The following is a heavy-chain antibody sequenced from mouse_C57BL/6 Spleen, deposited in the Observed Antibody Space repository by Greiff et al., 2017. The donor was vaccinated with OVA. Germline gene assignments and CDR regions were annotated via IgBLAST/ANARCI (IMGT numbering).Heavy chain of an antibody. Sequence: EVQVVESGGDLVKPGGSLKLSCAASGFTFSSYGMSWVRQTPDKRLEWVATISSGGSYTYYPDSVKGRFTNSRDNAKNTLYLQMSSLKSEDTAMYYCARDPNWDWDYFDYWGQGTTLTVSS. D-gene: IGHD4-1*02. J-gene: IGHJ2*01. CDR3: ARDPNWDWDYFDY. CDR1: GFTFSSYG. CDR2: ISSGGSYT. V-gene: IGHV5-6*01.